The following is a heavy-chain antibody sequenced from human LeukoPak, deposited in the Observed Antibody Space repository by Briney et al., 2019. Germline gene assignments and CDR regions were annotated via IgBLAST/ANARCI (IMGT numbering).Heavy chain of an antibody. V-gene: IGHV3-21*01. J-gene: IGHJ1*01. CDR2: ISSSSSYI. D-gene: IGHD6-19*01. Sequence: GGSLRLSCAASGFTFSSYSMNWVRQAPGKGLEWVSSISSSSSYIYYADSVKGRFTISRDNAKNSLYLQMNSLRAEDTAVYYCARDLQQQWLYEYFQHWGQGTLVTVSS. CDR1: GFTFSSYS. CDR3: ARDLQQQWLYEYFQH.